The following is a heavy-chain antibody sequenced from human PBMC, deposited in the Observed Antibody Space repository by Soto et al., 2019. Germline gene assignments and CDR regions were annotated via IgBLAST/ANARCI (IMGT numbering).Heavy chain of an antibody. V-gene: IGHV4-30-4*01. D-gene: IGHD2-2*01. CDR1: GDSISSSDSY. CDR3: ARDVGSSHGPGHPHYFDY. J-gene: IGHJ4*02. Sequence: PSETLSLTCSVSGDSISSSDSYWSLVRQPPGKGLEWIAYIYYNGNTYYTPSLKSRATISLDTSRNQFFLNLNSVTAADTAVYYCARDVGSSHGPGHPHYFDYWGQGTLVTVSS. CDR2: IYYNGNT.